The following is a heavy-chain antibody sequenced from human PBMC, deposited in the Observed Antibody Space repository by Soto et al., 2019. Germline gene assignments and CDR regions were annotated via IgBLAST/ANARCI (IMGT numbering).Heavy chain of an antibody. J-gene: IGHJ4*02. Sequence: SETLSLTCAVYGGSFSGYYWSWIRQPPGKGLEWIGEINHSGSTNYNPSLKSRVTISVDTSKNQVSLKLSSVTAADTAVYYRASLYYYDSRGYDYWGQGTLVTVSS. V-gene: IGHV4-34*01. CDR2: INHSGST. D-gene: IGHD3-22*01. CDR3: ASLYYYDSRGYDY. CDR1: GGSFSGYY.